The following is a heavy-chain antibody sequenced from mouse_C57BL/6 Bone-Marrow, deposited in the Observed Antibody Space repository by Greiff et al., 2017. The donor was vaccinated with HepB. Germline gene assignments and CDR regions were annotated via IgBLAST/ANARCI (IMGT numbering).Heavy chain of an antibody. D-gene: IGHD1-1*01. V-gene: IGHV5-6*02. CDR3: ARHEFFITTVVATPYYAMDY. J-gene: IGHJ4*01. CDR2: ISSGGSYT. CDR1: GFTFSSYG. Sequence: DVMLVESGGDLVKPGGSLKLSCAASGFTFSSYGMSWVRQTPDKRLEWVATISSGGSYTYYPDSVKGRFTISRDNAKNTLYLQMSSLKSEDTAMYYCARHEFFITTVVATPYYAMDYWGQGTSVTVSS.